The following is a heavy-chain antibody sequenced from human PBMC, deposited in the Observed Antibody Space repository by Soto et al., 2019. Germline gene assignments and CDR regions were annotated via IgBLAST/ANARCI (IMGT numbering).Heavy chain of an antibody. D-gene: IGHD1-1*01. Sequence: QVQLQESGPGLVKPSETLSLTCSVSGGSMSNYWWSWIRQPPGKGLEWIGYIYHSGSTNYNPSLKSRVPISVDTSKNQFSLRLSSVTAADTAVYYCARRDNEDYAFDIWGQGTMVTVSS. CDR1: GGSMSNYW. J-gene: IGHJ3*02. CDR2: IYHSGST. V-gene: IGHV4-59*08. CDR3: ARRDNEDYAFDI.